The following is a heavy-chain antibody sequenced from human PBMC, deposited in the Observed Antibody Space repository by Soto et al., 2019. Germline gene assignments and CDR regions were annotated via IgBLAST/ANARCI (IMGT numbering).Heavy chain of an antibody. V-gene: IGHV2-5*02. J-gene: IGHJ4*02. Sequence: QITLKESGPTLVKPTQTLTLTCTFSGFSLSTSGVGVGWIRQPPGKALEWLALIYWDDDKRYSPSLKSRLTITKDTSKTQVVLTMTNMDPVDTATYYCAHSLLDIVVVVAKGAKFDYWGQGTLVTVSS. D-gene: IGHD2-15*01. CDR3: AHSLLDIVVVVAKGAKFDY. CDR1: GFSLSTSGVG. CDR2: IYWDDDK.